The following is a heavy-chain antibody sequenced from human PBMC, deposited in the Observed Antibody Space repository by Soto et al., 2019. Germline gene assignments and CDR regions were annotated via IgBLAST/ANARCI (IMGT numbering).Heavy chain of an antibody. CDR3: EISQHSTIPPVFDY. V-gene: IGHV3-66*01. CDR2: IYSGGST. CDR1: GFTVSSNY. D-gene: IGHD6-13*01. Sequence: GSLRLSCAASGFTVSSNYMSWVRQAPGKGLEWDSVIYSGGSTYYADSVKGRFTISRDNSKNKLYLQMNSLRAEDTAVYYCEISQHSTIPPVFDYXGQXTLXXVSS. J-gene: IGHJ4*02.